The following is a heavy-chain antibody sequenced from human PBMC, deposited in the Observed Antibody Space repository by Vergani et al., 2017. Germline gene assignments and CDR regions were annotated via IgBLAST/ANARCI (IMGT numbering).Heavy chain of an antibody. CDR1: GFTFSSYA. CDR2: ISYDGSSK. CDR3: ARTNWGFDY. J-gene: IGHJ4*02. Sequence: QVQLVESGGGVVQPGRSLTLSCAASGFTFSSYAMHWVRQAPGKGLEWVAVISYDGSSKYYADSVKGRFTISRDNAKNSLYLQMNSLRAEDTAVYYCARTNWGFDYWGQGTLVTVSS. V-gene: IGHV3-30*04. D-gene: IGHD7-27*01.